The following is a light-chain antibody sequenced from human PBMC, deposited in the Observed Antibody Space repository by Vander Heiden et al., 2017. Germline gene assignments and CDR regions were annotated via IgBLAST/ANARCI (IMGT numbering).Light chain of an antibody. J-gene: IGKJ3*01. CDR1: QSVLYSSNNKNY. CDR2: WAS. V-gene: IGKV4-1*01. Sequence: DIVMTQSPDSLAVSLGERATINCKSSQSVLYSSNNKNYLAWYQQKPGQPPKLLIYWASTRESGVPDRFSGSGSGTDFTLTISSLQAEDVAVYYCQQYESTPFTFGHGTKVDIK. CDR3: QQYESTPFT.